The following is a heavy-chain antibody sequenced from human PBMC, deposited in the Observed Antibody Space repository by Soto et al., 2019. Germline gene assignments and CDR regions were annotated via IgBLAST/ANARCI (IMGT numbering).Heavy chain of an antibody. D-gene: IGHD3-3*01. CDR2: ISYDGSNK. CDR1: GFTFSSYA. V-gene: IGHV3-30-3*01. CDR3: ARGYDFWSGYYTRDWFDP. Sequence: GGSLRLSCAASGFTFSSYAMHWVRQAPGKGLEWVAVISYDGSNKYYADSMKGRFTISRDNSKNTLYLQMNSLRAEDTAVYYCARGYDFWSGYYTRDWFDPWGQGTLVTVSS. J-gene: IGHJ5*02.